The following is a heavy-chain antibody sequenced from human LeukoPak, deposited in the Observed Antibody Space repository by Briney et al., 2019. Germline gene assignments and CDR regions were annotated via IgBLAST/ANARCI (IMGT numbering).Heavy chain of an antibody. V-gene: IGHV3-30-3*01. D-gene: IGHD3-16*01. CDR2: VSYDGNSK. Sequence: GRSLRLSCAASGFSFSNYAMHWVRQAPGKGLEWVAVVSYDGNSKYYADSVKGRLTISRDNSKNTLYLQMNSLRAEDTAMYYCARGPRGSQNDAFDIWGQGTMVTVSS. CDR3: ARGPRGSQNDAFDI. J-gene: IGHJ3*02. CDR1: GFSFSNYA.